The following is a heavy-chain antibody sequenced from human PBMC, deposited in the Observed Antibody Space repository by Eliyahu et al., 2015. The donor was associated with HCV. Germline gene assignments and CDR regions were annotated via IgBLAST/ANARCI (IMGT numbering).Heavy chain of an antibody. V-gene: IGHV3-23*04. J-gene: IGHJ4*02. CDR1: GFTFSIYA. D-gene: IGHD1-1*01. CDR3: ARYTPHDF. CDR2: ISGSGDST. Sequence: EVQVVESGGGLVQPGGSLXLSCAASGFTFSIYAMXWVRQAPGEGLGWVSAISGSGDSTYYADSVKGRFTISRDNFKNTLFLQMTSLRAEDTAVYYCARYTPHDFWGQGTLVTVSS.